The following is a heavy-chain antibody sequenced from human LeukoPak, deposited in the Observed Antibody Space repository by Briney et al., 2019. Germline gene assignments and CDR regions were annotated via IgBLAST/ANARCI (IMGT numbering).Heavy chain of an antibody. J-gene: IGHJ3*01. CDR3: ARPAYTAAYDL. D-gene: IGHD3-16*01. V-gene: IGHV3-7*01. CDR1: GFIFSTYW. Sequence: PGGSLRLPCAASGFIFSTYWMMWARQAPGKGLEWVANMKGDGSEIHYVDSVKGRFTISRDNARNSLFLQMNGLRPEDTAVYYCARPAYTAAYDLWGQGTMVTVSS. CDR2: MKGDGSEI.